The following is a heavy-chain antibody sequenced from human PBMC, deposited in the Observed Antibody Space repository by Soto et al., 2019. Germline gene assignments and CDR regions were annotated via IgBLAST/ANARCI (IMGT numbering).Heavy chain of an antibody. D-gene: IGHD6-25*01. V-gene: IGHV4-4*07. J-gene: IGHJ5*02. CDR1: GGSISSYY. Sequence: ESLSLTGAVSGGSISSYYWSWIRQPAGKGLEWIGRIYTSGSTNYNPSLKSRVTMSVDTSKNQFSLKLSSVTAADTAVYYCARDRLANWFDPWGQGTLVTVSS. CDR3: ARDRLANWFDP. CDR2: IYTSGST.